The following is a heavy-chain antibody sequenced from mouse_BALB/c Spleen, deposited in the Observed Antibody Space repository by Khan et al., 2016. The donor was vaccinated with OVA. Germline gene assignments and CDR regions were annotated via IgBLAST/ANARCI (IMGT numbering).Heavy chain of an antibody. D-gene: IGHD1-1*01. CDR3: ARKNGSDFDY. V-gene: IGHV1-20*02. Sequence: VQLKQSGPELVKPGASVKISCKASVYSFTGYFMNWVMQSHGKSLEWIGRINPHIGETFYNQKFKDKATLTVDESSTTAHMELRSLSSEDSAVYYCARKNGSDFDYWGQGTTLTVSS. CDR1: VYSFTGYF. J-gene: IGHJ2*01. CDR2: INPHIGET.